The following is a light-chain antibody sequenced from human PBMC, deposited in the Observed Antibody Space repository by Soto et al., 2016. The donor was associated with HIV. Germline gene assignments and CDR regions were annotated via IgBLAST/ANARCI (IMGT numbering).Light chain of an antibody. V-gene: IGKV2-28*01. J-gene: IGKJ1*01. CDR3: MQALQAPRT. CDR2: LGS. CDR1: QSLLHSNGYYY. Sequence: DIVMTQSPLTLPVTPGESASISCRSSQSLLHSNGYYYLTWYLQKPGQSPRLLMYLGSTRASWVPDRFSGSGSGTDFTLKISRVTAEDVGVYYCMQALQAPRTFGQGTKVEI.